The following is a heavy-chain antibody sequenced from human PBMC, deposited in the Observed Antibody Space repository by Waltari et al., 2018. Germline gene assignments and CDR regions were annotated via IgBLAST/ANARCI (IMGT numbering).Heavy chain of an antibody. V-gene: IGHV4-4*07. D-gene: IGHD5-12*01. CDR2: IYTSGST. CDR3: ARTHQHSGYDSLDY. Sequence: VQLQESGPGLVKPSETLSLTCTVSGGSISSYYWSWIRPPAGKGLEWIGRIYTSGSTNYNPSLKSRVTMSVDTSKNQFSLKLSSVTAADTAVYHCARTHQHSGYDSLDYCGQRTLVHVSS. CDR1: GGSISSYY. J-gene: IGHJ4*02.